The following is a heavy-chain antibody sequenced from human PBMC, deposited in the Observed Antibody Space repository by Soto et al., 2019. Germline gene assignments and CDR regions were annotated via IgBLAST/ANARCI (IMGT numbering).Heavy chain of an antibody. V-gene: IGHV1-8*02. D-gene: IGHD6-6*01. J-gene: IGHJ6*03. Sequence: GASVKVSCKASGYTFTTFDITWVRQAPGQGLEWMGWMNPQTGNTGYAESFQGRVTMTRNTSISTAYMELSSLRSEDTAVYYCARLSEESSSSNYYYFYMDVWGKGSTVTVSS. CDR2: MNPQTGNT. CDR1: GYTFTTFD. CDR3: ARLSEESSSSNYYYFYMDV.